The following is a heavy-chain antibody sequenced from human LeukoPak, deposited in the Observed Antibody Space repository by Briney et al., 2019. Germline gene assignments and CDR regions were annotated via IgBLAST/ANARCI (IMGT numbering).Heavy chain of an antibody. V-gene: IGHV4-59*01. D-gene: IGHD4/OR15-4a*01. CDR2: IYYSGTT. J-gene: IGHJ6*02. Sequence: PSETLSLTCTVSGGSTSHYYWSWIRQPPGKGLEWIGYIYYSGTTNYNPSLKSRVTISVDTSKNQFSLKLNSVTAADTAVYYCAREDPRTKVPEGMDVWGQGTTVTVSS. CDR3: AREDPRTKVPEGMDV. CDR1: GGSTSHYY.